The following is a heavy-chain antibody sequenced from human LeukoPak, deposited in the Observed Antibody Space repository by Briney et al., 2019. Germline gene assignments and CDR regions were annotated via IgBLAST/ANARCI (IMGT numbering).Heavy chain of an antibody. CDR3: AREHRTIPHAFDI. Sequence: SVKVSCKASGGTFSSYVISWVRQAPGQGLEWMGGIIPIFGTANYAQKFQGRVTITTDESTSTAYMELSSLGSEDTAVYYCAREHRTIPHAFDIWGQGTMVTVSS. CDR2: IIPIFGTA. D-gene: IGHD3-3*01. J-gene: IGHJ3*02. V-gene: IGHV1-69*05. CDR1: GGTFSSYV.